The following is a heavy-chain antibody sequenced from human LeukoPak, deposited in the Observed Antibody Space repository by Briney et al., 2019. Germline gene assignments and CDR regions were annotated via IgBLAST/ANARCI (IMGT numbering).Heavy chain of an antibody. J-gene: IGHJ4*02. CDR1: GFTFSSYA. V-gene: IGHV3-30*02. CDR3: AKGQGYYFDY. CDR2: IQFDGSAA. Sequence: PGGSLRLSCAASGFTFSSYAMHWVRQAPGKGLEWVSFIQFDGSAAYYADSVKGRFTFSRDNFKNTLYLQMDSLRTEDTAVYYCAKGQGYYFDYWGQGTLVTVSS.